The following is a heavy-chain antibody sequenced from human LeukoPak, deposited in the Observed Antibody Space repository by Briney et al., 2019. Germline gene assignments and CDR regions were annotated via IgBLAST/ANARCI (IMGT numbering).Heavy chain of an antibody. CDR2: INPNSGGT. Sequence: ASVRVSCKASGYSFTGNYMHWVRQAPGQGFEWMGWINPNSGGTNYAQKFKGRVLMTRDTSISTAYMELSRLRSDDTAVYYCARAGLRVGATDYWGQGTLVTVSS. CDR1: GYSFTGNY. CDR3: ARAGLRVGATDY. J-gene: IGHJ4*02. V-gene: IGHV1-2*02. D-gene: IGHD1-26*01.